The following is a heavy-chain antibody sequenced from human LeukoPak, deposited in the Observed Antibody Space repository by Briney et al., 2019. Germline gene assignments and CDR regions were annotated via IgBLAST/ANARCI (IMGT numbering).Heavy chain of an antibody. V-gene: IGHV3-30*02. Sequence: PGGSLRLSCAASAFTFSDYWVTWVRQAPGKGLEWVAFIRYDGSNKYYADSVKGRFTISRDNSRNTLYLQMNSLRAEDTAVYYCAKPHFDYWGQGALVTVSS. CDR1: AFTFSDYW. CDR2: IRYDGSNK. CDR3: AKPHFDY. J-gene: IGHJ4*02.